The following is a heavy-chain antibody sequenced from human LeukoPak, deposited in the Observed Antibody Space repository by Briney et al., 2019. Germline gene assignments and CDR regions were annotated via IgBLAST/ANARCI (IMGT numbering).Heavy chain of an antibody. V-gene: IGHV7-4-1*02. CDR1: GYTFTSHS. CDR2: INMNTGNP. D-gene: IGHD3-16*02. J-gene: IGHJ4*02. CDR3: ARDRSIVHFDF. Sequence: ASVKVSCKASGYTFTSHSINWVRQAPGQGLEWMGWINMNTGNPTYAQGFAGRFVFSLDTSASTAYMQIISLRAEDTAAYYCARDRSIVHFDFWGQGTLVTVSS.